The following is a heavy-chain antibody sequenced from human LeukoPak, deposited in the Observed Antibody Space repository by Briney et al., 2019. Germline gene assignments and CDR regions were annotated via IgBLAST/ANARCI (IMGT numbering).Heavy chain of an antibody. V-gene: IGHV3-30-3*01. D-gene: IGHD2-2*02. J-gene: IGHJ4*02. CDR2: ISYDGSNK. CDR1: GFTFSSYA. CDR3: ARAPPYCSSTSCYSDY. Sequence: GGSLRLSCAASGFTFSSYAMHWVRQAPGKGLEWVAVISYDGSNKYYADSVKGRFTISRDNAKNSLYLQMNSLRAEDTAVYYCARAPPYCSSTSCYSDYWGQGTLVTVSS.